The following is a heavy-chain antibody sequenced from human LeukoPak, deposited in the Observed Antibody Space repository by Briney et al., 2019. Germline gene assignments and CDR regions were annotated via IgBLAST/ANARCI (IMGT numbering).Heavy chain of an antibody. V-gene: IGHV3-33*06. CDR2: IWYDGSNK. J-gene: IGHJ4*02. CDR3: AKQLGYCSDGSCYFPY. Sequence: GGSLRLSCAASGFTFSSYGMHWVRQAPGKGLEWVAVIWYDGSNKYYADSVKGRFTTSRDNSKSTLCLQMNSLRAEDTAVYYCAKQLGYCSDGSCYFPYWGQGTLVTVSS. CDR1: GFTFSSYG. D-gene: IGHD2-15*01.